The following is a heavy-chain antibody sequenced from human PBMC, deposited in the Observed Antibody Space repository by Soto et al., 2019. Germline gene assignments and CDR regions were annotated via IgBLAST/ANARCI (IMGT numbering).Heavy chain of an antibody. CDR3: ARKSTYYYGSGSNDDDY. CDR1: GFTFSSYA. D-gene: IGHD3-10*01. CDR2: ISGSGGST. V-gene: IGHV3-23*01. J-gene: IGHJ4*02. Sequence: EVQLLESGGGLVQPGGSLRLSCAASGFTFSSYAMSWVRQAPGKGLEWVSAISGSGGSTYYADSVKGRFTISRDNSKNQLYQKMNSLRAEDTPEYYCARKSTYYYGSGSNDDDYWGKGTRVTVSS.